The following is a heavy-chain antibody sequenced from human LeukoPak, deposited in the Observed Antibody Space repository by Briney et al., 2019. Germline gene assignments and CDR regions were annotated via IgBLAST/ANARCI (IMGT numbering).Heavy chain of an antibody. CDR3: ARAPYDFWSAIDYYFDY. CDR2: IYYSGST. J-gene: IGHJ4*02. V-gene: IGHV4-31*03. CDR1: GGSISSGGYY. Sequence: SQTLSLTGTVSGGSISSGGYYWSWIRQHPGKGLEWIGYIYYSGSTYYNPSLKSRVTISVDTSKNQFSLKLSSVTAADTAVYYCARAPYDFWSAIDYYFDYWGQGTLVTVSS. D-gene: IGHD3-3*01.